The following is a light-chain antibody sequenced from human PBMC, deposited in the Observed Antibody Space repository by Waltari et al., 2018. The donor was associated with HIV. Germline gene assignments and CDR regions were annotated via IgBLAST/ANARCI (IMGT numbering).Light chain of an antibody. V-gene: IGKV1-39*01. CDR1: QTISSY. CDR3: QQSYSPLT. CDR2: AAS. J-gene: IGKJ4*01. Sequence: DIQMTQSPSSLSASVGDRVTITCRASQTISSYLNWYQQKPGKAPKLLIYAASSLQSRVPSRFSGSGSGTDFTLTISSLQPEDFATYYCQQSYSPLTFGGGTKVEI.